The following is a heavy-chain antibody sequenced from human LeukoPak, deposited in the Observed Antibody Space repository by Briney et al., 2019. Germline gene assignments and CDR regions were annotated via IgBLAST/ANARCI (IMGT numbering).Heavy chain of an antibody. CDR1: GGSISTYY. CDR3: AGSGSYYDLPNWFDP. D-gene: IGHD1-26*01. V-gene: IGHV4-59*01. Sequence: SETLSLTCTVSGGSISTYYWSWIRQPPGKGLEWIGYIYYSGSTNYNPSLKSRVTISVDTSKNQFSLKLSSVTAADTAVYYCAGSGSYYDLPNWFDPWGQGTLVTVSS. CDR2: IYYSGST. J-gene: IGHJ5*02.